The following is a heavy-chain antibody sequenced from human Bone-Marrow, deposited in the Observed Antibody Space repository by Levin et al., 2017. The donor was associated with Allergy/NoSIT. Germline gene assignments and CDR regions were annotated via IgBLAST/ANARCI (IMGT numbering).Heavy chain of an antibody. CDR3: ARDPFPSTVTTVLEEPSDY. Sequence: GESLKISCKASGYTFTSYYMHWVRQAPGQGLEWMGIINPSGGSTSYAQKFQGRVTMTRDTSTSTVYMELSSLRSEDTAVYYCARDPFPSTVTTVLEEPSDYWGQGTLVTVSS. CDR2: INPSGGST. CDR1: GYTFTSYY. V-gene: IGHV1-46*01. D-gene: IGHD4-17*01. J-gene: IGHJ4*02.